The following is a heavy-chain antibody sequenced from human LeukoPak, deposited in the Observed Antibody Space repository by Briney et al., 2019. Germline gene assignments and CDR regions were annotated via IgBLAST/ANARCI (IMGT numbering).Heavy chain of an antibody. CDR3: ARRIWLGLNPDWLDP. D-gene: IGHD3-10*01. V-gene: IGHV4-34*01. Sequence: YPSETLSLTCAVYGGSFSGYYWSWIRQPPGKGLEWIGEIKHSGSTNYNPSLKSRVTISVDTSKNHFSLKLSSVTAADTAVYYCARRIWLGLNPDWLDPWGQGTLVAVSS. CDR1: GGSFSGYY. J-gene: IGHJ5*02. CDR2: IKHSGST.